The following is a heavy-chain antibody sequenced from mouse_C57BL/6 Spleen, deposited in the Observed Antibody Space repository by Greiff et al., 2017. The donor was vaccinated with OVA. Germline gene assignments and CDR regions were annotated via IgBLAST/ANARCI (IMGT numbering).Heavy chain of an antibody. V-gene: IGHV3-6*01. CDR3: ARRRFYAMDY. CDR2: ISYDGSN. Sequence: EVKLVESGPGLVKPSQSLSLTCSVTGYSITSGYYWNWIRQFPGNKLEWMGYISYDGSNNYNPSLKNRISITRDTSKNQFFLKLNSVTTEDTATYYCARRRFYAMDYWGQGTSVTVSS. J-gene: IGHJ4*01. CDR1: GYSITSGYY.